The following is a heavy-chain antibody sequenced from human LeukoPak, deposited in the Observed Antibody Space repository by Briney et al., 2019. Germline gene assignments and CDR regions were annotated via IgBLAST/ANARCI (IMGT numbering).Heavy chain of an antibody. CDR2: ISSSSSYI. Sequence: GGSLRLSCAASGFTFSSYTVNWVRQAPGKGLEWVSSISSSSSYIYYEDSVQGRFAISRDNAKNSLYLQMNSLRAEDTAVYYCARGGFGDDYKIDYWGQGALVTVSS. CDR1: GFTFSSYT. J-gene: IGHJ4*02. CDR3: ARGGFGDDYKIDY. V-gene: IGHV3-21*01. D-gene: IGHD5-24*01.